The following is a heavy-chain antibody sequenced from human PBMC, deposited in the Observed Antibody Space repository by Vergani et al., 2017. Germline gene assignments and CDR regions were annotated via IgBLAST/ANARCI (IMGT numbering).Heavy chain of an antibody. J-gene: IGHJ6*02. CDR2: ISSSGSYI. CDR3: ARGGYDGYYDFWSGLSLGAWHYYGMDV. V-gene: IGHV3-21*01. CDR1: GFPFSSYT. D-gene: IGHD3-3*01. Sequence: EVQLVESGGGLVKPGGSLRLSCQASGFPFSSYTMNWVRQAPGKGLDWVSSISSSGSYIYYADSVKGRFTISRDNAKNSLYLQMNSLRAEDTAVYYCARGGYDGYYDFWSGLSLGAWHYYGMDVWGQGTTVTVSS.